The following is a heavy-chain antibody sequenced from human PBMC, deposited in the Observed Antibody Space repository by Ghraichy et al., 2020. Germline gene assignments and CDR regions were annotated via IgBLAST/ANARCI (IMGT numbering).Heavy chain of an antibody. Sequence: TLSLTCAVYGGSFSGYYWSWIRQPPGKGLEWIGEINHSGSTNYNPSLKSRVTISVDTSKNQFSLKLSSVTAADTAVYYCARALPSSIAPFDYWGQGTLVTVSS. CDR1: GGSFSGYY. V-gene: IGHV4-34*01. CDR3: ARALPSSIAPFDY. D-gene: IGHD6-6*01. CDR2: INHSGST. J-gene: IGHJ4*02.